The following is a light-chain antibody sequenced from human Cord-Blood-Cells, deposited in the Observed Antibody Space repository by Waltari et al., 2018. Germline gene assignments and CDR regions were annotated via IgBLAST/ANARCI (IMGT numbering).Light chain of an antibody. CDR2: GAS. Sequence: EIVMTQSPATLSVSPGERATLSCRASQSVSSNLAWYQQKPCQAPRLLIYGASTRATGIPARFSGSGSGTEFTLTISGLQSEDFAVYYCQQYNNWTFGQGTKVEIK. V-gene: IGKV3-15*01. CDR1: QSVSSN. J-gene: IGKJ1*01. CDR3: QQYNNWT.